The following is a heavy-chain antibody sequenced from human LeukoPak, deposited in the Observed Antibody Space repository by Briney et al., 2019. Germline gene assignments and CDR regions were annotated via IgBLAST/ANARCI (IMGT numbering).Heavy chain of an antibody. J-gene: IGHJ4*02. V-gene: IGHV3-48*04. CDR1: GFNFSSYS. Sequence: GGSLRLSCAASGFNFSSYSMNWVRQAPGKGLEWVSYITNIDNTIHYADSVRGRFTISRDNTKNSLYLQMNSLRAEDTAVYYCARRSGTTFFDHWGQGTVVTVSS. CDR2: ITNIDNTI. D-gene: IGHD1-14*01. CDR3: ARRSGTTFFDH.